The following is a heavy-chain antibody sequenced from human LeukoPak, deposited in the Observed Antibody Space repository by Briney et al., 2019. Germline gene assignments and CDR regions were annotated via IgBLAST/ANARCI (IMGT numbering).Heavy chain of an antibody. D-gene: IGHD1-1*01. Sequence: GGSLRLSCAASGFTFSSYWMSWVRQAPGKGLEWVANIKQDGSEKYYVDSVKGRFTISRDNAKNSLYLQMNSLRAEDTAVYYCARESGELEVPYYMDVWGKGTTVTVSS. CDR2: IKQDGSEK. CDR1: GFTFSSYW. CDR3: ARESGELEVPYYMDV. J-gene: IGHJ6*03. V-gene: IGHV3-7*01.